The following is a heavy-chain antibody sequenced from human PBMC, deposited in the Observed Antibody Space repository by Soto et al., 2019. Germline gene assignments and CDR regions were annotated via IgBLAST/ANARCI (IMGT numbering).Heavy chain of an antibody. CDR2: IYWDDDQ. Sequence: QITLKESGPTLVKPTQTLTLTCTFSGFSLSADGVGMGWIRQPPGKALEWLALIYWDDDQRYSPSLKTRLTITKDTSKNQVVLTMTNMDPVDTATYYCAHAYGGTSWPNDAFDVWGQGTVVTVSS. V-gene: IGHV2-5*02. CDR1: GFSLSADGVG. CDR3: AHAYGGTSWPNDAFDV. J-gene: IGHJ3*01. D-gene: IGHD2-2*01.